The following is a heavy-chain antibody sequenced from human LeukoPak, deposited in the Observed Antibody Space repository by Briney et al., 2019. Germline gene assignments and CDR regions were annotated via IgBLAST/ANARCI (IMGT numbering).Heavy chain of an antibody. CDR3: ARLCPVVPAAMSVYYYYMDV. CDR1: GGSISSSSYY. CDR2: IYYSGST. Sequence: PSETLSLTCTVSGGSISSSSYYWGWIRQPPGKGLEWIGSIYYSGSTYYNPSLKSRVTISVDTSKNQFPLKLSSVTAADTAVYYCARLCPVVPAAMSVYYYYMDVWGKGTTVTVSS. V-gene: IGHV4-39*01. D-gene: IGHD2-2*01. J-gene: IGHJ6*03.